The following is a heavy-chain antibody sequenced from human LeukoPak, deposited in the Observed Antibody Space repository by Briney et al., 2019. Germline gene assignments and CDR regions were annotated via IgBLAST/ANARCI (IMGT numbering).Heavy chain of an antibody. CDR1: GFTVSSNY. Sequence: PGGSLRLSCAASGFTVSSNYMSWVRQAPGKGLEWVSVIYSGGSTYYADSVKGRFTISRDNSKNTLYLQMNSLRAEDTAVCYCARVIGYGDYYFDYWGQGTLVTVSS. CDR2: IYSGGST. CDR3: ARVIGYGDYYFDY. J-gene: IGHJ4*02. V-gene: IGHV3-53*01. D-gene: IGHD4-17*01.